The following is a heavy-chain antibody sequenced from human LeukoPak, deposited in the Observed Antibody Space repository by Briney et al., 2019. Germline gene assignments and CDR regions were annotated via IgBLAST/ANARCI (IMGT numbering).Heavy chain of an antibody. CDR3: AKDTGFRGVLDY. J-gene: IGHJ4*02. D-gene: IGHD3-10*01. CDR2: ISASGGST. Sequence: GGSLRLSCAASGFTFNNYAMSWVRQAPGKGLEWVSAISASGGSTYYADPVKGRFTISRDNSKNTLCLQMNSLRAEDTAVYYCAKDTGFRGVLDYWGQGTLVTVSS. V-gene: IGHV3-23*01. CDR1: GFTFNNYA.